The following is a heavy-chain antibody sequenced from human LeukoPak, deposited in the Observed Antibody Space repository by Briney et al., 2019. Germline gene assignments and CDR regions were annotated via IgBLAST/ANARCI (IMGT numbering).Heavy chain of an antibody. Sequence: SETLSLTCTVSGVSISSTYYWSWIRQHPGKGLEWIGYIYYSGHTYYNPSLKSRVTMSVDTSKNQFSLKLSSVTAADTAVFYCARDLGYYFDDWGQGILVTVSS. CDR1: GVSISSTYY. J-gene: IGHJ4*02. CDR2: IYYSGHT. D-gene: IGHD3-16*01. CDR3: ARDLGYYFDD. V-gene: IGHV4-31*03.